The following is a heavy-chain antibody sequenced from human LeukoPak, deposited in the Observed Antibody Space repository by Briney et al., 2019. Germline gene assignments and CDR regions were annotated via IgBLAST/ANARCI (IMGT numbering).Heavy chain of an antibody. Sequence: SGGSLRLSCTASGLTFSGYWMYWVRQAPGKGLVWVSRIKSDGTGILYEDFAEGRFTISRDNAKNALYLQMTSLREEDTAVYYCVRGQTIDYWGQGILVTVSS. CDR3: VRGQTIDY. D-gene: IGHD3-10*01. J-gene: IGHJ4*02. CDR2: IKSDGTGI. V-gene: IGHV3-74*03. CDR1: GLTFSGYW.